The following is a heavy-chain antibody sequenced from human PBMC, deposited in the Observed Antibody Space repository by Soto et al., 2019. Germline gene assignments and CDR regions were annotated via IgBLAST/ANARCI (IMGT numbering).Heavy chain of an antibody. J-gene: IGHJ6*02. Sequence: PSETLSLTCTVSGGSISSYYWSWIRQPPGKGLEWIGYIYYSGSTNYNPSLKSRVTISVDTSKNQFSLKLSSVTAADTAVYYCARDSISTYYDFWSGYYYHYGMDVWGQGTTVTVSS. CDR1: GGSISSYY. D-gene: IGHD3-3*01. CDR2: IYYSGST. V-gene: IGHV4-59*01. CDR3: ARDSISTYYDFWSGYYYHYGMDV.